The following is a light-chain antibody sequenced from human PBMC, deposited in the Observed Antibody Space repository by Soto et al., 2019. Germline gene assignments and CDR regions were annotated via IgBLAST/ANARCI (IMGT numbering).Light chain of an antibody. Sequence: IQVTQSPFVLSASVGDRVSTPCRSCQSIRSWLAWDQQKPGKAPNLLIYAASSLQRGVPSRFSGSGSGTNFTLTISSLQPEDFATYYCLQSYSTPLTFGGGTKVDI. V-gene: IGKV1-5*01. CDR1: QSIRSW. CDR2: AAS. CDR3: LQSYSTPLT. J-gene: IGKJ4*01.